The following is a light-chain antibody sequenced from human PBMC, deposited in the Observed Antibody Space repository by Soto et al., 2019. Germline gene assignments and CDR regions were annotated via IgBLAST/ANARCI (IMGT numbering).Light chain of an antibody. V-gene: IGLV1-40*01. Sequence: QPVLTQPPSASGAPGQRVTISCSGSNSNIGAGYDVHWYQQLPGTAPKLLISANNIRPSGVPDRFSGSKSGTSASLAITGFQAEDEADYYCQSYDSSLSGSGVFGGGTKVTVL. CDR3: QSYDSSLSGSGV. CDR1: NSNIGAGYD. J-gene: IGLJ3*02. CDR2: ANN.